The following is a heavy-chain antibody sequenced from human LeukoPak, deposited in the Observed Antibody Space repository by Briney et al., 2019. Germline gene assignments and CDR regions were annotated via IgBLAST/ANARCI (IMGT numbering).Heavy chain of an antibody. V-gene: IGHV3-11*01. Sequence: GGSLRLSCAASGFTFSDYYMSWIRQTPGKGLEWVSYISGDNSTAYYADSVKGRFTVSRDNAKDSLYLQMNSLRVEDTAVYYCARQGYCSRGSCYWSGWFDPWGQGTLVTVSS. J-gene: IGHJ5*02. CDR1: GFTFSDYY. CDR3: ARQGYCSRGSCYWSGWFDP. D-gene: IGHD2-15*01. CDR2: ISGDNSTA.